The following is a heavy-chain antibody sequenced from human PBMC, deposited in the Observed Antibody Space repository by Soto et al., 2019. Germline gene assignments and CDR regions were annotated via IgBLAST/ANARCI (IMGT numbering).Heavy chain of an antibody. D-gene: IGHD3-9*01. J-gene: IGHJ5*02. CDR2: IYYDEST. Sequence: SETLSLTCTVSGGSISSGDSYWSWVRQPPGKGLEWIGYIYYDESTHYNPSLKSRVTISIDTSKNQFSLRLSSVTDADTALYYCARVKDILNEAAAHNWLDHCGQGTLVTV. CDR3: ARVKDILNEAAAHNWLDH. V-gene: IGHV4-30-4*01. CDR1: GGSISSGDSY.